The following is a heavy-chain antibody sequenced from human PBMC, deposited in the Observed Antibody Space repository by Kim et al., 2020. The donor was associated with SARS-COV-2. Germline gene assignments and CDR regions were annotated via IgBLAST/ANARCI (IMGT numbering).Heavy chain of an antibody. CDR1: GGSFSGYY. CDR2: INHSGST. CDR3: ARGSSGYDY. D-gene: IGHD5-12*01. J-gene: IGHJ4*02. V-gene: IGHV4-34*01. Sequence: SETLSLTCAVYGGSFSGYYWSWIRQPPGKGLEWIGEINHSGSTNYNPSLKSRVTISVDTSKNQFSLKLSSVTAADTAVYYCARGSSGYDYWGQGTLVTVS.